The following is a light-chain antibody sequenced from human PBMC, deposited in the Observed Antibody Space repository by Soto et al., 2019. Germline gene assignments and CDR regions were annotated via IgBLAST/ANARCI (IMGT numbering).Light chain of an antibody. CDR3: QQYNSWPPIT. CDR2: GAS. V-gene: IGKV3-20*01. J-gene: IGKJ5*01. Sequence: EIVLTQSPGTLSLSPGERATLFCRALQSVSSSYLAWYQQKPGQAPRLLIYGASNRATGIPARFSGGGSGTEFTLTISSLQSEDFAVYYCQQYNSWPPITFGQGTRLEIK. CDR1: QSVSSSY.